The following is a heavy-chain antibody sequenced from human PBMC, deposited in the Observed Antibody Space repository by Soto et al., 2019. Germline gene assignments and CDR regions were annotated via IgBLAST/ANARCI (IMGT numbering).Heavy chain of an antibody. CDR1: GGSISSYY. J-gene: IGHJ3*02. D-gene: IGHD6-13*01. CDR2: TYYSGST. V-gene: IGHV4-59*08. Sequence: SETLSLTCTVSGGSISSYYWSWIRQPPGKGLEWIGYTYYSGSTNYNPSLKSLVTISVDTSKNQFSLKLSSVTAADTAAYYCARRYSSAFDIWGKGTMVTVSS. CDR3: ARRYSSAFDI.